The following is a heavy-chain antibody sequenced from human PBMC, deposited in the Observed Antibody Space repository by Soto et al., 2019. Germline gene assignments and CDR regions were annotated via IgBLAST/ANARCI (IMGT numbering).Heavy chain of an antibody. CDR3: ARVGPDYYVSSSYYTGVDY. J-gene: IGHJ4*02. CDR2: ISSSSSYI. V-gene: IGHV3-21*01. D-gene: IGHD3-22*01. Sequence: GGSLRLSCAASGFTFSSYSMNWVRQAPGKGLEWVSSISSSSSYIYYADSVKGRFTISRDNAKNSLYLQMNSLRAEDTAVYYCARVGPDYYVSSSYYTGVDYWGQGNLVTISS. CDR1: GFTFSSYS.